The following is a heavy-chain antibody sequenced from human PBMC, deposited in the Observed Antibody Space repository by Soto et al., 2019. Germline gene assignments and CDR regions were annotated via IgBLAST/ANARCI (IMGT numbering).Heavy chain of an antibody. V-gene: IGHV4-34*01. CDR2: INHSGST. Sequence: PSETLSLTCAVYGGSFSGYCWSWIRQPPGKGLEWIGEINHSGSTNYNPSLKSRVTISVDTSKNQFSLKLSSVTAADTAVYYCARGLRYCSGGSCSSKYNWFDPWGQGTLVTVS. J-gene: IGHJ5*02. CDR1: GGSFSGYC. D-gene: IGHD2-15*01. CDR3: ARGLRYCSGGSCSSKYNWFDP.